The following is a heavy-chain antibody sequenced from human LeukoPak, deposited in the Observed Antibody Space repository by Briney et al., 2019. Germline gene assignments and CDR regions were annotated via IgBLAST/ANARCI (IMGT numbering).Heavy chain of an antibody. Sequence: SETLPLTCTVSGYSITTGYYWGWLRQSPGTGLEWIGSISHSATTNYNPSLKSRVTISVDTSKNQFSLKLSSVTAADTAVYYCARGGVAMVRGVIIPPYYYYGMDVWGQGTTVTVSS. V-gene: IGHV4-38-2*02. CDR1: GYSITTGYY. J-gene: IGHJ6*02. D-gene: IGHD3-10*01. CDR3: ARGGVAMVRGVIIPPYYYYGMDV. CDR2: ISHSATT.